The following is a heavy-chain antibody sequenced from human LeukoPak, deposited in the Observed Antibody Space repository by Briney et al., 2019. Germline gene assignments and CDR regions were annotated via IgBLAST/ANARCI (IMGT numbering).Heavy chain of an antibody. CDR2: INHTGNT. Sequence: SETLSLTCAVNGGSFSGYYWNWIRQPPGKRLEWIGEINHTGNTYYNPSLKSRVTISVDTPKNQFSLKLSSVTAADTAVYYCARPGELDDPFDIWGRGTMVTVSS. CDR1: GGSFSGYY. CDR3: ARPGELDDPFDI. D-gene: IGHD1-26*01. J-gene: IGHJ3*02. V-gene: IGHV4-34*01.